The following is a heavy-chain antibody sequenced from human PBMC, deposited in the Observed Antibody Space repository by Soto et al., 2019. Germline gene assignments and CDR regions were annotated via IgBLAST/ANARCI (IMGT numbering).Heavy chain of an antibody. CDR1: GYSVTSSDYY. CDR2: MFYSGLT. J-gene: IGHJ6*02. CDR3: APLSVSLSGPYGIHV. V-gene: IGHV4-39*01. D-gene: IGHD2-15*01. Sequence: PSETLSLTCSVSGYSVTSSDYYWAWIHQPPGKGLEWIGSMFYSGLTYYNPSLKSRVTLSVDTSKNQFPVRLNSVTAADTAVYYCAPLSVSLSGPYGIHVWGQGTTVTVSS.